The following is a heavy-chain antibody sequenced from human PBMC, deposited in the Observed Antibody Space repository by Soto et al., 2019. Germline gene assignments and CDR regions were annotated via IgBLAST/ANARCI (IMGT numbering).Heavy chain of an antibody. CDR3: ARDGCSSTSCYAGYYYYYGMDV. D-gene: IGHD2-2*01. CDR1: GGTFSSYA. J-gene: IGHJ6*02. V-gene: IGHV1-69*01. Sequence: QVQLVQSGAEVKKPGSSVKVSCKASGGTFSSYAISWVRQAPGQGLEWMGGIIPIFGTANYAQTFQGRVTITADESTSTAYMELSSVRSEDTAVYYCARDGCSSTSCYAGYYYYYGMDVWGQGTTVSVSS. CDR2: IIPIFGTA.